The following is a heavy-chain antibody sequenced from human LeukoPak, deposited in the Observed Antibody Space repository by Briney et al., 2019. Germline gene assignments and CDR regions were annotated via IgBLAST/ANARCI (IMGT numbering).Heavy chain of an antibody. CDR1: GYSISSGYY. V-gene: IGHV4-38-2*02. CDR3: ARKYCTNGVCYSSWFDP. J-gene: IGHJ5*02. Sequence: SETLSHTCTVSGYSISSGYYWGWIRQPPGKGLEWIGSIYHSGSTYYNPSLKSRVTISVDTSKNQFSLKLSSVTAADTAVYYCARKYCTNGVCYSSWFDPWGQGTLVTVSS. D-gene: IGHD2-8*01. CDR2: IYHSGST.